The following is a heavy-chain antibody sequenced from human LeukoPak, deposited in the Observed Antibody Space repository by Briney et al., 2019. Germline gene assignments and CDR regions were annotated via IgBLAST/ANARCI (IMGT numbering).Heavy chain of an antibody. CDR3: AKDPPRGYAMDV. V-gene: IGHV3-74*01. D-gene: IGHD5-12*01. CDR1: GFTFSSYW. CDR2: INSDGSST. J-gene: IGHJ6*02. Sequence: GGSLRLSCAASGFTFSSYWMHWVRQAPGKGLVWVSRINSDGSSTSYADSVKGRFTISRDNSKNTLYLQMNSLRAEDTAVYYCAKDPPRGYAMDVWGQGTTVTVSS.